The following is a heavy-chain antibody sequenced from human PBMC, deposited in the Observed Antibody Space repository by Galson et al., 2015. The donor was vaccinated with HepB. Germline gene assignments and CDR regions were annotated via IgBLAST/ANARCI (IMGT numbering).Heavy chain of an antibody. CDR2: IRSKANSYAT. CDR3: TSSIAVAGTNY. Sequence: SLRLSCAASGFTFSGSAMHWVRQASGKGLEWVGRIRSKANSYATAYAASVKGRFTISRDDSKNTAYLQMNSLKTEDTAVYYCTSSIAVAGTNYWGQGTLVTVSS. D-gene: IGHD6-19*01. J-gene: IGHJ4*02. V-gene: IGHV3-73*01. CDR1: GFTFSGSA.